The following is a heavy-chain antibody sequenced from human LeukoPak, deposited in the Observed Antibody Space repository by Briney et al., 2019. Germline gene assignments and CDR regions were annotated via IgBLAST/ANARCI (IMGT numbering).Heavy chain of an antibody. CDR3: ARDGSSGYQYYFFDY. Sequence: PGGSLRLSCAASGVTVSSNYMSWVRQAPGKGLEWVSVIYSGGSTYYADSVKGRFSVSIDHSKNTLYLQMNSLRAEDTAVYYCARDGSSGYQYYFFDYWGQGSLVTVSS. V-gene: IGHV3-53*01. D-gene: IGHD3-22*01. CDR1: GVTVSSNY. CDR2: IYSGGST. J-gene: IGHJ4*02.